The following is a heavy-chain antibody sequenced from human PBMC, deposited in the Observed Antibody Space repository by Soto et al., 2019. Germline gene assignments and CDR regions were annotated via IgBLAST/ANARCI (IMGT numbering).Heavy chain of an antibody. CDR3: ATDPGPYYYDSSGYQDY. J-gene: IGHJ4*02. Sequence: GASVKVSCKVSGYTLTELSIHCVRQAPVKELEWMGGFDPEDGETIYAQKFQGRVTMAEDTSTDTAYMELSSLRSEDTAVYYCATDPGPYYYDSSGYQDYWGQGTLVTVSS. D-gene: IGHD3-22*01. CDR1: GYTLTELS. V-gene: IGHV1-24*01. CDR2: FDPEDGET.